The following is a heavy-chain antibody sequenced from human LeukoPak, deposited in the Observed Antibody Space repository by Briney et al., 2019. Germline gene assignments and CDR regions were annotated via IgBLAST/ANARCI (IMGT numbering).Heavy chain of an antibody. CDR3: ARRPRGVIIKTWFDS. CDR2: IYYSGNT. D-gene: IGHD3-10*01. J-gene: IGHJ5*01. Sequence: SETLSLTCTVSGGSISDYYWTWIRQPPGKGLEWIGHIYYSGNTIYNPSLKSRVTISVDTSKNQFSLKLTSVTTADTAVYYCARRPRGVIIKTWFDSWGQGTLVTVSS. CDR1: GGSISDYY. V-gene: IGHV4-59*08.